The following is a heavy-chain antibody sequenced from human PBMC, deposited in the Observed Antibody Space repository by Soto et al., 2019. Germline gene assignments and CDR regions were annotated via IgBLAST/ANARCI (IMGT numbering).Heavy chain of an antibody. CDR2: INHSGST. D-gene: IGHD3-22*01. Sequence: ASETLSLTCAVYGGSFSGYYWSWIRQPPGKGLEWIGEINHSGSTNYNPSLKSRVTISVDTSKNQFSLKLSSVTAADTAVYYCARFFDSSGYYFSVWGQGTLVTVSS. CDR1: GGSFSGYY. V-gene: IGHV4-34*01. CDR3: ARFFDSSGYYFSV. J-gene: IGHJ4*02.